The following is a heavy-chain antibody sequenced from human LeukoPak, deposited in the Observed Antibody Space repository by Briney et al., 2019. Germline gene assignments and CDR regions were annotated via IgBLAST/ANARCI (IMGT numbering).Heavy chain of an antibody. CDR1: GGTFSSYA. CDR2: IIPILGIA. Sequence: ASVKVSCKASGGTFSSYAISWVRQAPGQGLEWMGRIIPILGIANYAQKFQGRVTITADKSTSTAYMELSSLRSEDTAVYYCSKGSGSSHFDYWGQGTLVTVSP. CDR3: SKGSGSSHFDY. D-gene: IGHD3-10*01. V-gene: IGHV1-69*04. J-gene: IGHJ4*02.